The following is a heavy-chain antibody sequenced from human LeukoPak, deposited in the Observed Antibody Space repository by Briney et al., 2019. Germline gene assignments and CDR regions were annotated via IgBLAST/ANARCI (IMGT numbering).Heavy chain of an antibody. V-gene: IGHV3-20*04. Sequence: GGSLRLSCAASGFTFDDYGMSWVRQAPGKGLEWVSGINWNGGSTGYADSVKGRFTISRDNAKNSLLLQMNSLRAEDTALYYCARRRVTVVRGVDITSYYFDYWGQGTLVTVSS. J-gene: IGHJ4*02. D-gene: IGHD3-10*01. CDR2: INWNGGST. CDR3: ARRRVTVVRGVDITSYYFDY. CDR1: GFTFDDYG.